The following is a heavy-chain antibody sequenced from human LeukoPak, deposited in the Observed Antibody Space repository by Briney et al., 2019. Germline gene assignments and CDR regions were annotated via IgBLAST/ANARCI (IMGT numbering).Heavy chain of an antibody. J-gene: IGHJ5*02. CDR3: AREEGYYDSSGSGWWFDP. CDR2: INPSGGST. Sequence: AASVKVSCKASGYTFTSYYMHWVRQAPGQGLEWMGIINPSGGSTSYAQKFQGRVTMTRDTSTSTVYMELSSLRSEDTAVYYCAREEGYYDSSGSGWWFDPWGQGTLVTVSS. CDR1: GYTFTSYY. V-gene: IGHV1-46*01. D-gene: IGHD3-22*01.